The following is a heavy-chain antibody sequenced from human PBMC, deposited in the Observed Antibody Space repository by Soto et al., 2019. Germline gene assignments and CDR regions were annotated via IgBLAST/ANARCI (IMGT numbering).Heavy chain of an antibody. CDR2: IYYNGFS. CDR1: GDSISSGDYY. CDR3: ARDAGLVWSGEKKNHWFDP. V-gene: IGHV4-61*08. D-gene: IGHD3-10*01. J-gene: IGHJ5*02. Sequence: SETLSLTCTVSGDSISSGDYYWSWIRQPPGKGLEWIGYIYYNGFSNYNPSLKRRVTMSVDTSKNQFALKLNSVTAADTAVYYCARDAGLVWSGEKKNHWFDPWGPGTLVTVSS.